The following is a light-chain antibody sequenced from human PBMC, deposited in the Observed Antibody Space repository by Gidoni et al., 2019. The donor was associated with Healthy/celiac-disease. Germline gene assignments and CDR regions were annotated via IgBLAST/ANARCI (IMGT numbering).Light chain of an antibody. CDR2: GNS. CDR3: QSYDSSLSGSYV. V-gene: IGLV1-40*01. Sequence: QSVLTPPPPVSGAPGQRVPISCTGSSSNIGAGYDVHWYQQLPGTAPKLLIYGNSNRPSGVPDRFSGSKSGTSASLAITGLQAEDEADYYCQSYDSSLSGSYVFGTGTKVTVL. CDR1: SSNIGAGYD. J-gene: IGLJ1*01.